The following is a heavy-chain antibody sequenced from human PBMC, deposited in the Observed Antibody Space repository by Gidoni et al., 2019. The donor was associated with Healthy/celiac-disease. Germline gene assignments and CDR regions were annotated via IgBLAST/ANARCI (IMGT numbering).Heavy chain of an antibody. CDR3: ARVPYYYDSSGYYDYWYFDH. J-gene: IGHJ2*01. CDR2: ISSSSSYI. CDR1: GFTFSSYS. V-gene: IGHV3-21*01. D-gene: IGHD3-22*01. Sequence: EVQLVESGGGLVKPGAFLRLSCAASGFTFSSYSMNWVRQAPGKGLEWVSSISSSSSYIYYADSVKGRFTISRDNAKNSLYLQMNSLKAEDTAVYYCARVPYYYDSSGYYDYWYFDHWGRGTLVTVSS.